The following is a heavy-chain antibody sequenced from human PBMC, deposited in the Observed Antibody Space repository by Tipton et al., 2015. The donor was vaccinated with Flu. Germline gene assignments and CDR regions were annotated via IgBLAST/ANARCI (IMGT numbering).Heavy chain of an antibody. CDR1: GDSIRSSNYY. D-gene: IGHD4-11*01. V-gene: IGHV4-39*07. J-gene: IGHJ5*02. CDR2: TFHSGNT. CDR3: ARRAYSNYVSEPKNLFGP. Sequence: GLVKPSETLFLTCGVSGDSIRSSNYYWGWIRQPPGKGLEWIGNTFHSGNTYLNPSLKSRVTISIDTSKNQFSLKLSSVTAGDTAVYYCARRAYSNYVSEPKNLFGPWGQGALVTVSS.